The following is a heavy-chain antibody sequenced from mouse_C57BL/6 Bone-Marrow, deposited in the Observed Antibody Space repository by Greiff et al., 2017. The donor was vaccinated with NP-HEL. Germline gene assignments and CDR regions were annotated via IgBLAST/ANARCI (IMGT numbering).Heavy chain of an antibody. V-gene: IGHV1-81*01. J-gene: IGHJ3*01. CDR1: GYTFTSYG. Sequence: VQLQQSGAELARPGASVKLSCKASGYTFTSYGISWVKQRTGQGLEWIGEIYPRSGNTYYNEKFKGKATLTADKSSSTAYMELRSLTSKDSAVYFCARDDGYYPFAYWGQGTLVTVSA. CDR2: IYPRSGNT. D-gene: IGHD2-3*01. CDR3: ARDDGYYPFAY.